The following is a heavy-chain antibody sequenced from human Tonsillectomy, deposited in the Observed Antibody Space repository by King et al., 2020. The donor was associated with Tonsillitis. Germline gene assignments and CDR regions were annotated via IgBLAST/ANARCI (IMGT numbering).Heavy chain of an antibody. D-gene: IGHD1-26*01. J-gene: IGHJ4*02. CDR2: ITLDGNNK. Sequence: VQLVESGGGVVQPGRSLRLSCAASRFTFNSYGMHWVRQAPGKGLEWVALITLDGNNKYYADSVKGRFTISRDNSKNTLYLQMNSLRPEDTAVYFCAKNGTAAASRSWEKYLDYSGQRTLVSVSP. V-gene: IGHV3-30*18. CDR3: AKNGTAAASRSWEKYLDY. CDR1: RFTFNSYG.